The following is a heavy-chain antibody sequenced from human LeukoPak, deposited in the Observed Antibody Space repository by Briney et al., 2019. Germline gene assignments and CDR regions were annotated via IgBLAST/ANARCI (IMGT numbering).Heavy chain of an antibody. D-gene: IGHD6-19*01. CDR3: AKGINRSGWSYIDY. V-gene: IGHV3-23*01. CDR1: GFTFSNSA. Sequence: PGGSLRLSCAASGFTFSNSAMSCVRQAPGKGLEWVSTLSGSGITTYYADSVKGRFTISRDNSKNTLNLQMNSLRAEDTAVYYCAKGINRSGWSYIDYWGHGNQVTVSS. J-gene: IGHJ4*03. CDR2: LSGSGITT.